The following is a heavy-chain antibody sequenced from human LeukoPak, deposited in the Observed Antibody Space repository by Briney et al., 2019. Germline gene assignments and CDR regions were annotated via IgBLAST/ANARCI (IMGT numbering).Heavy chain of an antibody. CDR1: GYSISSGYY. CDR2: FYHSGST. V-gene: IGHV4-38-2*02. D-gene: IGHD6-6*01. Sequence: PSETLSLTCTVSGYSISSGYYWGWIRQPPGQGLEWTGSFYHSGSTYYNPSLKSRVTISLDTSTNQFSLILSSVTAADTALYYWSRIPRFGSSSGGGEYWGQGILVTVSS. J-gene: IGHJ4*02. CDR3: SRIPRFGSSSGGGEY.